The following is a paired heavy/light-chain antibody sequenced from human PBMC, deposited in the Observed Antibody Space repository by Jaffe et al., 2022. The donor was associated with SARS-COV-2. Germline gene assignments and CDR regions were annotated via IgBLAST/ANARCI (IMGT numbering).Light chain of an antibody. CDR1: QSVSSN. CDR2: GAS. J-gene: IGKJ1*01. CDR3: QQYNNWPS. Sequence: EIVMTQSPATLSVSPGERATLSCRASQSVSSNLAWYQQKPGQAPRLLIYGASTRATGIPARFSGSGSGTEFTLTISSLQSEDFAVYYCQQYNNWPSFGQGTKVEIK. V-gene: IGKV3-15*01.
Heavy chain of an antibody. D-gene: IGHD5-12*01. Sequence: EVQLVESGGGLVQPGRSLRLSCAASGFTFDDYAMHWVRQAPGKGLEWVSGISWNSGSIGYADSVKGRFTISRDNAKNSLYLQMNSLRAEDTALYYCAKDLRGYSGPGEGNPLDYWGQGTLVTVSS. CDR1: GFTFDDYA. J-gene: IGHJ4*02. CDR3: AKDLRGYSGPGEGNPLDY. CDR2: ISWNSGSI. V-gene: IGHV3-9*01.